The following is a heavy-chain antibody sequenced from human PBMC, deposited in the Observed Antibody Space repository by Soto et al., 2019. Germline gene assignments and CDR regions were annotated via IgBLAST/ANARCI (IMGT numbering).Heavy chain of an antibody. Sequence: QVQLQQWGAGLLKPSETLSLTCAVYGGSFSGYYCSWIRQPPGKGLEWIGELNDSGGTNYNASLKSRVSISVDTSKNQFSLELNFVTAADTAVYYCARGRGGVQEWGQGTLVTVSS. J-gene: IGHJ1*01. V-gene: IGHV4-34*01. D-gene: IGHD3-10*01. CDR1: GGSFSGYY. CDR3: ARGRGGVQE. CDR2: LNDSGGT.